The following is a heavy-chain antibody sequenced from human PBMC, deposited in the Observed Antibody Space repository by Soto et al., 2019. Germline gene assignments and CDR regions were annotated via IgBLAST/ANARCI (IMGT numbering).Heavy chain of an antibody. CDR1: GFSFSSYA. CDR3: AKGSIEYSASVDY. D-gene: IGHD1-26*01. CDR2: ISGRGGSL. J-gene: IGHJ4*02. Sequence: EVQLLESGGGLIQPGGSLRLSCSASGFSFSSYAMMWVRQAPGKGLEWVSVISGRGGSLYFADSAKGRFTISRDNSKNMLYLEMNSLRAEDTAIYFCAKGSIEYSASVDYWGQGTLVIVSS. V-gene: IGHV3-23*01.